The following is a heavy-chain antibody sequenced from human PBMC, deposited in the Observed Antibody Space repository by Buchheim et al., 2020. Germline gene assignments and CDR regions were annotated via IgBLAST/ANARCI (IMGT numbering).Heavy chain of an antibody. CDR2: IRADGGST. V-gene: IGHV3-23*01. CDR3: ARVGVAGTTWGGRGMDV. Sequence: EVQLLESGGGLIQPGGSLRLSCAASRFTFSTFAMSWVRQAPGKGLEWVSFIRADGGSTYHADSVKGRFTISRDNSKNTVYLQMNTLTAEDTAVYYCARVGVAGTTWGGRGMDVWGQGTT. D-gene: IGHD1-1*01. J-gene: IGHJ6*01. CDR1: RFTFSTFA.